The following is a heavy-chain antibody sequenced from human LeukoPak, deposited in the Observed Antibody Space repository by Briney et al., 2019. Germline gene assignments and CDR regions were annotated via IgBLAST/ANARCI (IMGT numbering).Heavy chain of an antibody. CDR3: VRGRGTAASGTESSALFDY. CDR1: GYTFTSYY. J-gene: IGHJ4*02. D-gene: IGHD6-13*01. Sequence: ASVKVSCKASGYTFTSYYMHWVRQAPGQGLEWMGWINPNNGDTVYAQRFQGWVTMTRDTSISTAYMEVNRLASDDTAVYYCVRGRGTAASGTESSALFDYWGQGTLVTVSS. CDR2: INPNNGDT. V-gene: IGHV1-2*04.